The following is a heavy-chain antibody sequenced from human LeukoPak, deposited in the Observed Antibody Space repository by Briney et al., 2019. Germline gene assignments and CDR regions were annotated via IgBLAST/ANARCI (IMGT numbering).Heavy chain of an antibody. Sequence: PGGSLRLSCAASGVTFSSSWMSWVRQAPGKGPEWVANIRQDGSQKYYVDSVKGRFTISRDNAKNSMYLQMNSLRAEDTAVYYCAREARISIFGVVFDPWGQGTLVTASS. CDR3: AREARISIFGVVFDP. CDR1: GVTFSSSW. CDR2: IRQDGSQK. V-gene: IGHV3-7*01. J-gene: IGHJ5*02. D-gene: IGHD3-3*01.